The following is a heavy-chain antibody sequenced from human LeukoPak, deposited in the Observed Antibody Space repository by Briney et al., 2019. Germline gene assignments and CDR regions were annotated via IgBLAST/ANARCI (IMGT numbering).Heavy chain of an antibody. D-gene: IGHD6-19*01. V-gene: IGHV1-18*01. Sequence: ASVKVSCEASGYTFTSYGISWVRQAPGQGLEWMGWIGAYNGNTNYAQKLQGRVTMTTDTSTSTAYMELRSLRSDDTAVYYCASSPGSSGWYVGYFQHWGQGTLVTVSS. CDR2: IGAYNGNT. CDR3: ASSPGSSGWYVGYFQH. J-gene: IGHJ1*01. CDR1: GYTFTSYG.